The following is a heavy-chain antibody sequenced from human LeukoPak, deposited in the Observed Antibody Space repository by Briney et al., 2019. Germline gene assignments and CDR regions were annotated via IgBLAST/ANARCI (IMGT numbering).Heavy chain of an antibody. D-gene: IGHD3-16*02. J-gene: IGHJ4*02. CDR3: AKGSRLREAGSYRF. V-gene: IGHV1-69*06. CDR2: IIPIFDTP. Sequence: SVKVSCKVSGGIFGSYAINWVRQAPGQGLEWLGRIIPIFDTPNYAQTFQGRVTISADKSTRTVYVELTSLRSEDTALYYCAKGSRLREAGSYRFWGQGTLVTVSS. CDR1: GGIFGSYA.